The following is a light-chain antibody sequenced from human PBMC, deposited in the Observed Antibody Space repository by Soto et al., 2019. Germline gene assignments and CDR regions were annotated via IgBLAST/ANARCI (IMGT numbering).Light chain of an antibody. CDR3: SSYAATDNVV. V-gene: IGLV2-8*01. CDR2: EVS. CDR1: SSDVGGYNY. J-gene: IGLJ3*02. Sequence: QSALTQPPSASGSPGQSVTISCTGTSSDVGGYNYVSWYQQPPGKAPKLMIYEVSKRSSGVPDRFSGSKSGNTASLTVSGLRAEDEADYSCSSYAATDNVVFGGGTKLTVL.